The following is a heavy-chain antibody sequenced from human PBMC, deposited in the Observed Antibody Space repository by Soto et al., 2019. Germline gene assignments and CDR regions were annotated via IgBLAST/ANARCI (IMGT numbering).Heavy chain of an antibody. CDR2: SFYIGGT. D-gene: IGHD3-16*01. V-gene: IGHV4-30-4*01. J-gene: IGHJ4*02. CDR3: ARASLSFGEEKYFDY. CDR1: GGSVTRGDYY. Sequence: SETLSLTCSVSGGSVTRGDYYWTWFRQPPGKGLEWIAYSFYIGGTYYNSSLKSRASMSLDTSKNQFSLSLTSVTAADTAVYYCARASLSFGEEKYFDYWGQGTLVTVSS.